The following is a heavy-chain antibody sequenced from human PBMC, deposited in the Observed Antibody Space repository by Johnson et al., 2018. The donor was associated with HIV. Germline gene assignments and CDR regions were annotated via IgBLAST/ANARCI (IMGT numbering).Heavy chain of an antibody. Sequence: MQLVESGGGLVQPGGSLRLSCAASGFTFSSYDMHWVRQATGKGLEWVSAIGTAGDTYYPGSVKGRFTISRENAKNSLYLQMNSLRAGDTAVYYCASDWGSRHAFDIWGQGTVVTVSS. J-gene: IGHJ3*02. CDR3: ASDWGSRHAFDI. V-gene: IGHV3-13*01. D-gene: IGHD7-27*01. CDR2: IGTAGDT. CDR1: GFTFSSYD.